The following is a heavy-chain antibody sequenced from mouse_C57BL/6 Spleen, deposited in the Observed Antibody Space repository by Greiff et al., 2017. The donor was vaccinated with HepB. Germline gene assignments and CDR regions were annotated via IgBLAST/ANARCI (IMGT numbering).Heavy chain of an antibody. CDR2: IDPETGGT. Sequence: QVHVKQSGAELVRPGASVTLSCKASGYTFTDYEMHWVKQTPVHGLEWIGAIDPETGGTAYNQKFKGKAILTADKSSSTAYMELRSLTSEDSAVYYCTRSPVVASYYFDYWGQGTTLTVSS. CDR3: TRSPVVASYYFDY. D-gene: IGHD1-1*01. CDR1: GYTFTDYE. J-gene: IGHJ2*01. V-gene: IGHV1-15*01.